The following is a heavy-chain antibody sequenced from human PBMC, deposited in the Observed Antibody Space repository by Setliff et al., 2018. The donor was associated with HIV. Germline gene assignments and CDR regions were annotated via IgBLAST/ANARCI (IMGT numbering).Heavy chain of an antibody. CDR1: GGSISGYY. J-gene: IGHJ5*02. Sequence: SETLSLTCTVSGGSISGYYWSWIRQPAGKGLEWIGRIYTSGSTNYNPSLKSRVTLSVDTSKNQFSLKLNSVTAADTAVYYCARDLPELTGRSFDPWGQGTLVTSPQ. V-gene: IGHV4-4*07. D-gene: IGHD1-20*01. CDR2: IYTSGST. CDR3: ARDLPELTGRSFDP.